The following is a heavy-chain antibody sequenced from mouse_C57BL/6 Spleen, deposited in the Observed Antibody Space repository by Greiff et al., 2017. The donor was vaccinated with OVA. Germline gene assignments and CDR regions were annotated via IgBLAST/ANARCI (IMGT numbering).Heavy chain of an antibody. CDR1: GFTFSDYY. Sequence: EVKLVESEGGLVQPGSSMKLSCTASGFTFSDYYMAWVRQVPEKGLEWVANINYDGSSTYYLDSLKSRFIISRDNAKNILYLQMSSLKSEDTATYYCARDYGSSYVYFDVWGTGTTVTVSS. CDR2: INYDGSST. D-gene: IGHD1-1*01. CDR3: ARDYGSSYVYFDV. J-gene: IGHJ1*03. V-gene: IGHV5-16*01.